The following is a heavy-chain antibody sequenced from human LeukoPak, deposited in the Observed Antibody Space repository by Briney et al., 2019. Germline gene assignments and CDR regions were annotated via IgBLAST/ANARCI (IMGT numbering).Heavy chain of an antibody. Sequence: ASVKVSCKASGYTFTSYDINWVRQATGQGLEWMGWISTYNGNTKYAQTLQGRVTMTTDTSTSTAYMELRSLRSDDTAVYYCARAPFGSGTHDTFDIWGQGTMVTVSS. CDR3: ARAPFGSGTHDTFDI. J-gene: IGHJ3*02. CDR1: GYTFTSYD. D-gene: IGHD3-10*01. V-gene: IGHV1-18*01. CDR2: ISTYNGNT.